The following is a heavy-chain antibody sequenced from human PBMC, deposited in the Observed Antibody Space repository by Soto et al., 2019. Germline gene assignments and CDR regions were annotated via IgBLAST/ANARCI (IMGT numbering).Heavy chain of an antibody. J-gene: IGHJ3*02. CDR2: INHSGST. D-gene: IGHD3-10*01. V-gene: IGHV4-34*01. CDR1: GGSFSGYY. CDR3: ARGWPGEKSYYGSGSYPPYAFDI. Sequence: SETLSLTCAVYGGSFSGYYWSWIRQPPGKGLEWIGEINHSGSTNYNPSLKSRVTISVDTSKNQFSLKLSSVTAADTAVYYCARGWPGEKSYYGSGSYPPYAFDIWGQGTMVTVS.